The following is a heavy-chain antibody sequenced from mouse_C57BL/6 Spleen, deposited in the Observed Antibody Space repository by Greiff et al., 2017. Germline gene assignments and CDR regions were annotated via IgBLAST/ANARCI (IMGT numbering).Heavy chain of an antibody. J-gene: IGHJ3*01. V-gene: IGHV3-6*01. Sequence: ESGPGLVKPSQSLSLTCSVTGYSITSGYYWNWIRQFPGNKLEWMGYISYDGSNNYNPSLKNRISITRDTSKNQFFLKLNSVTTEDTATYYCASEDYDEAYWGQGTLVTVSA. CDR1: GYSITSGYY. CDR3: ASEDYDEAY. CDR2: ISYDGSN. D-gene: IGHD2-4*01.